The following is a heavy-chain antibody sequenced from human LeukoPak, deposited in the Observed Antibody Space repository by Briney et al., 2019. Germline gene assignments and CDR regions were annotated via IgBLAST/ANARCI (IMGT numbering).Heavy chain of an antibody. CDR1: GYTFTSYY. D-gene: IGHD7-27*01. CDR2: INPSGGST. CDR3: ARAALNTGGYFDY. V-gene: IGHV1-46*03. J-gene: IGHJ4*02. Sequence: ASVKVSCKASGYTFTSYYMRWVRQAPGQGLEWMGIINPSGGSTSYAQKFQGRVTMTRGTSTSTVYMELSSLRSEDTAVYYCARAALNTGGYFDYWGQGTLVTVSS.